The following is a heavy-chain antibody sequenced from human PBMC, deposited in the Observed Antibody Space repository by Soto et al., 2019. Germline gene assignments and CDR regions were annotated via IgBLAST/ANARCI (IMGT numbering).Heavy chain of an antibody. V-gene: IGHV1-18*01. Sequence: QVHLEQSGAEVKKLGDSVKVSCKASGYTFTHFYITWVRQAPGQGLEWMGAISPHNFNTNCAQKFQGRVTLTTDTSTNTAYMELRSLTSDETAVYYCARDEGGYDILNGYYKAHLFDYWGQGVLVTVSS. CDR1: GYTFTHFY. D-gene: IGHD3-9*01. J-gene: IGHJ4*02. CDR2: ISPHNFNT. CDR3: ARDEGGYDILNGYYKAHLFDY.